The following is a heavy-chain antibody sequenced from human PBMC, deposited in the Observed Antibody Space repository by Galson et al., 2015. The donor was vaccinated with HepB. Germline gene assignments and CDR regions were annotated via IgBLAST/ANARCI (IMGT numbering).Heavy chain of an antibody. CDR2: ITSDGSST. J-gene: IGHJ4*02. Sequence: SLRLSCAASGFTFSSYWMHWVRQAPGKGLVWVSRITSDGSSTSYADSVKGRFTISRDNAKNTLYLQMNSLRAEDTAVYYCAADSSDYYASDYWGQGTLVTVSS. CDR1: GFTFSSYW. D-gene: IGHD3-22*01. V-gene: IGHV3-74*01. CDR3: AADSSDYYASDY.